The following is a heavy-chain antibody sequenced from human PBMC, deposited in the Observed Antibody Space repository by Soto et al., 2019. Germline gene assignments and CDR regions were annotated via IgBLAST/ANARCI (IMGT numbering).Heavy chain of an antibody. V-gene: IGHV3-30-3*01. CDR3: ARDRPSWWDYGSGGHEFDY. Sequence: QVQLVESGGGVVQPGRSLRLSCAASGFTFSSYAMHWVRQAPGKGLEWVAVISYDGSNKYYADSVKGRFTISRDNSKNTLYLQMNSLRAEDTAVYYCARDRPSWWDYGSGGHEFDYWGQGTLVTVSS. D-gene: IGHD3-10*01. CDR1: GFTFSSYA. CDR2: ISYDGSNK. J-gene: IGHJ4*02.